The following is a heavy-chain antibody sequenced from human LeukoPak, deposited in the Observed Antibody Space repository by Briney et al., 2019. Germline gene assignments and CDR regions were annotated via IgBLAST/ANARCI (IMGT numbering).Heavy chain of an antibody. J-gene: IGHJ4*02. CDR2: INPGGGSA. D-gene: IGHD1-1*01. CDR3: ARHSLPGTTPFDY. Sequence: ASVKVSCKASGYTFINYYIHWVRQAPGQGLEWVGIINPGGGSATYAQKFQGRVSMTRDTSTSTVYMELSSLESDDTALYYCARHSLPGTTPFDYWGQGTLVTVSS. CDR1: GYTFINYY. V-gene: IGHV1-46*01.